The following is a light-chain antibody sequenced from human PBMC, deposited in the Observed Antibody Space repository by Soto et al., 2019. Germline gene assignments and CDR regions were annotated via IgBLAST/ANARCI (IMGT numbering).Light chain of an antibody. J-gene: IGKJ1*01. CDR3: QQYGRSWWT. Sequence: EIVLTQSPGTLSLSPGERATLSCRTSQSVSSSYLAWYQQKPGQAPRLLIYGASSRATGIPDRFSGSGSGTDFTLTISRLEPEDVAVYYCQQYGRSWWTFGQGTKVELK. V-gene: IGKV3-20*01. CDR2: GAS. CDR1: QSVSSSY.